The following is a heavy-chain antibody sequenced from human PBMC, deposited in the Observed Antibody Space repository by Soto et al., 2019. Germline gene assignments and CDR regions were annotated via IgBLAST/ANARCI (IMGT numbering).Heavy chain of an antibody. J-gene: IGHJ4*02. Sequence: PGGFLRLSCAASGFMFSNYWMTWVRQAPGKGLEWVANIKQDETEKYYVDSVKGRFTISRDNAKNSVFLQMTSLRVEDTALYYCARDFAESAAGIYYFDYWGQGTLVTVSS. CDR3: ARDFAESAAGIYYFDY. CDR1: GFMFSNYW. CDR2: IKQDETEK. V-gene: IGHV3-7*01. D-gene: IGHD6-13*01.